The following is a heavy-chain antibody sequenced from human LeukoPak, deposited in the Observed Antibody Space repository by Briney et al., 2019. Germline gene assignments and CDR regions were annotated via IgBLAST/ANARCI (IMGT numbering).Heavy chain of an antibody. CDR2: ISSSSSTR. V-gene: IGHV3-48*01. D-gene: IGHD3-22*01. CDR1: GFTFSSYS. Sequence: GGSLRLSCAASGFTFSSYSMNWVRQAPGKGLEWVSYISSSSSTRFYADSVKGRFTIARDNAKNSLYLQMNSLRAEDTAVYYCARPYDSSGYYYYWGQGTLVTVSS. J-gene: IGHJ4*02. CDR3: ARPYDSSGYYYY.